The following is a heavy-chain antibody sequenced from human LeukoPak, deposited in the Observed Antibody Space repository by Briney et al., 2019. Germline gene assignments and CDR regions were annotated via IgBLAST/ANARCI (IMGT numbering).Heavy chain of an antibody. D-gene: IGHD3-3*01. J-gene: IGHJ6*03. Sequence: GGSLRLSCAASGFTFSTYSMNWVRQAPGKGLEWISFISTSSIYIYYADSVKGRFTISRDNAKNSLYLQMNSLRAEDTALYYCARSGYYSPYYYYYMDVWGKGTTVTVSS. CDR2: ISTSSIYI. CDR3: ARSGYYSPYYYYYMDV. CDR1: GFTFSTYS. V-gene: IGHV3-21*04.